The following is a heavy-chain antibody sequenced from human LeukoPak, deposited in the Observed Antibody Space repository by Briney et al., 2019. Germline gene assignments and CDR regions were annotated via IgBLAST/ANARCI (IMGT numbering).Heavy chain of an antibody. J-gene: IGHJ4*02. D-gene: IGHD4-17*01. CDR3: ARHVYGEYGLGDY. CDR1: GDSFSSSSHY. CDR2: IRNSGNT. V-gene: IGHV4-39*01. Sequence: SETLSLTCTVSGDSFSSSSHYWGWLRQPPGRGLEWIGSIRNSGNTYYSPSLKSRVTISVDTSKNQFSLKLSSVTAADTAVYYCARHVYGEYGLGDYWGQGILVTVSS.